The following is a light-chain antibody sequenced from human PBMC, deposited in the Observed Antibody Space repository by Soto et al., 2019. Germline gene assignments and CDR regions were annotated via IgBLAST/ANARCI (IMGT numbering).Light chain of an antibody. CDR3: LQYNNWPRT. Sequence: EIVMTQSPATLSVSPGERATLSCRASQSVGSNLAWYQQKAGQAPRLLIYDASTRATGMPARFSGSGSGTEFTLTISSLQSEDFATYYCLQYNNWPRTFGQGTKVEIK. CDR1: QSVGSN. V-gene: IGKV3-15*01. J-gene: IGKJ1*01. CDR2: DAS.